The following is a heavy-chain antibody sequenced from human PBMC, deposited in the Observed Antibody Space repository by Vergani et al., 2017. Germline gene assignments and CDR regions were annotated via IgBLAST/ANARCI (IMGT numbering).Heavy chain of an antibody. D-gene: IGHD6-13*01. Sequence: EVQLVQSGAEVKKPGESLRISCKGSGYSFTSYWISWVRQMPGKGLEWMGRIDPSDSSTNYSPSFQGHVTISADKSISTAYLQWSSLKASDTAMYYCARPGIAAAGLPYGMDVWGQGTTVTVSS. J-gene: IGHJ6*02. V-gene: IGHV5-10-1*03. CDR3: ARPGIAAAGLPYGMDV. CDR2: IDPSDSST. CDR1: GYSFTSYW.